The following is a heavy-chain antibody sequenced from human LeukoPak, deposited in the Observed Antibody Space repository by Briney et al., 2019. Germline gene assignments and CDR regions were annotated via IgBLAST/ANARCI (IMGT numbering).Heavy chain of an antibody. V-gene: IGHV3-30*02. CDR1: GFTLSNFG. CDR3: AKDRAWKFYFDS. D-gene: IGHD1-1*01. J-gene: IGHJ4*02. Sequence: GGSLTLSCAASGFTLSNFGMHWVRQAPGKGLEWVAFIRYDGVIQFYAVSVKGRFTISRDDSKNTVFLHMNTLRAEDTAVYYCAKDRAWKFYFDSWGQGTLVTVSS. CDR2: IRYDGVIQ.